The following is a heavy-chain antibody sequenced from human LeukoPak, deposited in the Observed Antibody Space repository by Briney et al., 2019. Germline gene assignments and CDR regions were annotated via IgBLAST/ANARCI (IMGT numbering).Heavy chain of an antibody. D-gene: IGHD6-6*01. CDR3: ARGHTSSYFDY. Sequence: ASVKVSCKASGYTFTSYDINWMRQATGQGLEWMGWMNPNSGNTGYAQKFQGRVTITRNTSISTAYMELSNLRSEDTAVYYCARGHTSSYFDYWGQGTLVTVSS. CDR2: MNPNSGNT. J-gene: IGHJ4*02. V-gene: IGHV1-8*03. CDR1: GYTFTSYD.